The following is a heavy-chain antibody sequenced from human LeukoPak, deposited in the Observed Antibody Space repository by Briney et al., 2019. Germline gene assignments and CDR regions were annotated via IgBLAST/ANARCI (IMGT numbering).Heavy chain of an antibody. D-gene: IGHD3-3*01. CDR1: GGSISSSSYY. CDR3: ARGDTIFGVVIIPGHFDY. Sequence: SETLSLTCTVSGGSISSSSYYWGWIRQPPGKGLEWIGSIYYSGSTYYNPSLKSRVTISVDTSKNQFSLKLSSVTAADTAVYYCARGDTIFGVVIIPGHFDYWGQGTLVTVSS. V-gene: IGHV4-39*07. J-gene: IGHJ4*02. CDR2: IYYSGST.